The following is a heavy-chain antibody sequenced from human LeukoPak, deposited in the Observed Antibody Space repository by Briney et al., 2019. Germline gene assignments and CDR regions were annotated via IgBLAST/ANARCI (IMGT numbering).Heavy chain of an antibody. CDR3: ARGGYYDSSGYYPHAELDY. D-gene: IGHD3-22*01. CDR2: INHSGST. Sequence: PSQTLSLTCTVSGGSISSGGYYWSWIRQPPGKGLEWIGEINHSGSTNYNPSLKSRVAISVDTSKNQFSLKLSSVTAADTAVYYCARGGYYDSSGYYPHAELDYWGQGTLVTVSS. J-gene: IGHJ4*02. CDR1: GGSISSGGYY. V-gene: IGHV4-30-2*01.